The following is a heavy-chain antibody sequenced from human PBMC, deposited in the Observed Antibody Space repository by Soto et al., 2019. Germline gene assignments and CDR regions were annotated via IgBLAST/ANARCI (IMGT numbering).Heavy chain of an antibody. CDR2: ISGSGGST. CDR1: GFTFSSYW. J-gene: IGHJ4*02. CDR3: AKGPIPNMVRGVTYDY. D-gene: IGHD3-10*01. V-gene: IGHV3-23*01. Sequence: GSLRLSCAASGFTFSSYWMHWVRQAPGKGLVWVSAISGSGGSTYYADSVKGRFTISRDNSKNTLYLQMNSLRAEDTAVYYCAKGPIPNMVRGVTYDYWGQGILVTVSS.